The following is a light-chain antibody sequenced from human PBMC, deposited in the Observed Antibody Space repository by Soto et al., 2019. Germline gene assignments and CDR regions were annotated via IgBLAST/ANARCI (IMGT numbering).Light chain of an antibody. Sequence: QTVVTQEPSFSVSPGGTVTLTCGLTSGSVSTSYYPSWYQQTPGQAPRTLIYSTNIRSSGVPDRFSGSILGNKAALTITGAQAEDESEYYCVLYVGSGIGVFGGGTKLTVL. V-gene: IGLV8-61*01. CDR2: STN. CDR3: VLYVGSGIGV. CDR1: SGSVSTSYY. J-gene: IGLJ3*02.